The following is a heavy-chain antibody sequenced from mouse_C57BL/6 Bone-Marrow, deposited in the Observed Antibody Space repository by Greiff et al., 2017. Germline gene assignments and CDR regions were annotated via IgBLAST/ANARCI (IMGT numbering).Heavy chain of an antibody. V-gene: IGHV2-5*01. CDR1: GFSLTSYG. D-gene: IGHD1-1*01. CDR2: IWRGGST. J-gene: IGHJ1*03. Sequence: VQLQQSGPGLVQPSQSLSITCTVSGFSLTSYGVHWVRQSPGKGLEWLGVIWRGGSTDYNAAFMSRLSITKDNSKSQVFFKMNSPQADDTAIYYCAKIYYGSSWYFDVWGTGTTVTVSS. CDR3: AKIYYGSSWYFDV.